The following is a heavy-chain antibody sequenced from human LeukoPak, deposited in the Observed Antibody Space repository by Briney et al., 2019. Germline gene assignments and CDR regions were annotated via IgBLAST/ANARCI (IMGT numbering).Heavy chain of an antibody. CDR3: ARTSSSVAYFQH. J-gene: IGHJ1*01. V-gene: IGHV3-66*01. Sequence: PGGSLRLSCAASGFSVSTNYMNWVRQAPGKGLEWVSVIYSGGSTYYTDSVKGRFTISRDNSKNTLYLQMNSLRVEDTAVYFCARTSSSVAYFQHWGQGTLVTVSS. D-gene: IGHD6-6*01. CDR1: GFSVSTNY. CDR2: IYSGGST.